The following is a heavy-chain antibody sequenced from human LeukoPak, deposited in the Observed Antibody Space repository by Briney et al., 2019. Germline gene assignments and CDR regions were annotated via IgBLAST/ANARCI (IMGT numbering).Heavy chain of an antibody. D-gene: IGHD2-2*02. CDR2: ISSSSSYI. V-gene: IGHV3-21*01. CDR1: GFTFSSYS. CDR3: ARDRRDWAYCSSTSCYIQQLVHLPLDY. Sequence: PGGSLRLSCAASGFTFSSYSMNWVRQAPGKGLEWVSSISSSSSYIYYADSVKGRFTISRDNAKNSLYLQMNSLRAEDTAVYYCARDRRDWAYCSSTSCYIQQLVHLPLDYWGQGTLVTVSS. J-gene: IGHJ4*02.